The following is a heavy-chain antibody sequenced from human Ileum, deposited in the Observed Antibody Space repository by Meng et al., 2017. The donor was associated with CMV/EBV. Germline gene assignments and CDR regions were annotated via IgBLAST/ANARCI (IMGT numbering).Heavy chain of an antibody. CDR2: INAYIGST. V-gene: IGHV1-18*01. CDR3: ARDSMAATGWYLDL. Sequence: SGYTITSYGISWVRQVPGQGLEWMGWINAYIGSTNYAQKVQDRVTMTTDTSTNTAYMELRSLRSDDTAVYYCARDSMAATGWYLDLWGRGTLVTVSS. CDR1: GYTITSYG. D-gene: IGHD2-15*01. J-gene: IGHJ2*01.